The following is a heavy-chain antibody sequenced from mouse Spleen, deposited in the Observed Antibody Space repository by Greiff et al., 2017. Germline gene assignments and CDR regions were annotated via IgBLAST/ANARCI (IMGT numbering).Heavy chain of an antibody. V-gene: IGHV5-9*01. CDR3: SRHGTAQAPYAMDY. CDR1: GFTFSSYT. J-gene: IGHJ4*01. Sequence: DVKLVESGGGLVKPGGSLKLSCAASGFTFSSYTMSWVRQTPEKRLEWVATISGGGGNTYYPDSVKGRSTITRDNAKNTPYLQMSSLRSEDTALYYCSRHGTAQAPYAMDYWGQGTSVTVSS. CDR2: ISGGGGNT. D-gene: IGHD3-2*02.